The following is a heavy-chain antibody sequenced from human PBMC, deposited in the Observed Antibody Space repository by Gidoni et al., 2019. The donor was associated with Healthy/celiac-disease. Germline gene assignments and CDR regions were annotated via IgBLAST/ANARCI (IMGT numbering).Heavy chain of an antibody. CDR2: IRSKAYGGTT. D-gene: IGHD2-15*01. V-gene: IGHV3-49*04. CDR1: GFTFGDYA. Sequence: EVQLVESGGGLVQPGRSLRLSCTASGFTFGDYAISWVRQAPGKGLEWVGFIRSKAYGGTTEYAASVKGRFTISRDDSKSIAYLQMNSLKTEDTAVYYCTREGYCSGGSCSYYYGMDVWGQGTTVTVSS. J-gene: IGHJ6*02. CDR3: TREGYCSGGSCSYYYGMDV.